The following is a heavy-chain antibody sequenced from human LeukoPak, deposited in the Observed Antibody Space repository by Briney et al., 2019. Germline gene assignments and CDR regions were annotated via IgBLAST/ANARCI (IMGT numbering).Heavy chain of an antibody. D-gene: IGHD7-27*01. CDR2: IYYSGYT. Sequence: SETLSLTCTVSGDSVCGYYWDWIRQPPGKGLEWIGYIYYSGYTNYNPSLKSRVTISIDTSKNQFSLKLSSVTAADTAVYYCARGERLGLDYWGQGTLVTVSS. CDR1: GDSVCGYY. J-gene: IGHJ4*02. CDR3: ARGERLGLDY. V-gene: IGHV4-59*02.